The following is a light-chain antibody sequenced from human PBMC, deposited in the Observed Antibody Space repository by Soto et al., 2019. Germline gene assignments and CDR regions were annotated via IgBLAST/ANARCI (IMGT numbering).Light chain of an antibody. CDR3: QQRYKTSLSS. CDR2: GAS. Sequence: DIQMTQSPSLLSASVGDRVTITCRASQRIDNFLNWYQQKPGKAPKLLIYGASSLQSGVPSRFSGSGSGTDFTLTITSLQPEDSATYHCQQRYKTSLSSFGQGTKVDIK. V-gene: IGKV1-39*01. J-gene: IGKJ2*01. CDR1: QRIDNF.